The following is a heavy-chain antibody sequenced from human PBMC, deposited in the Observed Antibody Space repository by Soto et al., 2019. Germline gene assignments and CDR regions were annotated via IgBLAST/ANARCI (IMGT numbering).Heavy chain of an antibody. CDR3: VKVSTFYDILTGYYSTNFFDP. J-gene: IGHJ5*02. Sequence: GGSLRLSCSASGFTFSEYSMHWVRQAPGKGLQYVSTISSDGDITYYADSVKGRFTISRDNSKNTLYLQMNSLRPEDTAVYYCVKVSTFYDILTGYYSTNFFDPWSQGTLVTVSS. CDR1: GFTFSEYS. V-gene: IGHV3-64D*06. CDR2: ISSDGDIT. D-gene: IGHD3-9*01.